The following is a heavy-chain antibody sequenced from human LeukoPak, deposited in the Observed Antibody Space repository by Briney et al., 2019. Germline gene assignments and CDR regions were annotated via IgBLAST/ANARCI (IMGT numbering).Heavy chain of an antibody. CDR2: ISYDGPNK. CDR1: GFTFNSYG. Sequence: PGGSLRLSCAASGFTFNSYGMHWVRQALGKGLEWVAVISYDGPNKYYADSVKGRFTISGDDSKSTLYLQMNSLRPEDTAVYYCAKEKLPSGYSFLTDYWGQGTLVTVSS. D-gene: IGHD5-18*01. CDR3: AKEKLPSGYSFLTDY. V-gene: IGHV3-30*18. J-gene: IGHJ4*02.